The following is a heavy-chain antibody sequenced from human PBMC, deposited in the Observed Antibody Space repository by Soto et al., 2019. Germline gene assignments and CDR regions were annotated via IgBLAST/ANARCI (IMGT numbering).Heavy chain of an antibody. CDR2: ISGSGGST. D-gene: IGHD3-10*01. J-gene: IGHJ5*02. CDR1: GFTFSSYA. V-gene: IGHV3-23*01. CDR3: AKDGSGSYYRPNWFDP. Sequence: QPGGSLRLSCAASGFTFSSYAMSWVRQAPGKGLEWVSAISGSGGSTYYADSVKGRFTISRDNSKNTLYLQMNSLRAEDTAVYYCAKDGSGSYYRPNWFDPWGQGTLVTVSS.